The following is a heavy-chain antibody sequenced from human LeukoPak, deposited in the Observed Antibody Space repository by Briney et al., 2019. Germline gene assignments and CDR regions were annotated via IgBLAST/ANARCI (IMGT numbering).Heavy chain of an antibody. CDR3: AKDRTTVTTSYYYSDMDV. D-gene: IGHD4-17*01. CDR2: ISYDGSNK. CDR1: GFTFSSYA. V-gene: IGHV3-30-3*01. Sequence: GRSLRLSCAASGFTFSSYAMHWVRQAPGKGLEWVAVISYDGSNKYYADSVKGRFTISRDNSKNTLYLQMNSLRAEDTAVYYCAKDRTTVTTSYYYSDMDVWGQGTTVTVSS. J-gene: IGHJ6*02.